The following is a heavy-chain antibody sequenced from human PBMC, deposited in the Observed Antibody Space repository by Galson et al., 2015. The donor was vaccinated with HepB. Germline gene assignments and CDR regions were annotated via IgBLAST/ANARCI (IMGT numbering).Heavy chain of an antibody. CDR1: GFTFSDYY. V-gene: IGHV3-11*06. Sequence: SLRLSCAASGFTFSDYYMSWIRQAPGKGLEWVSYISSSSSYTNYADSVKGRFTISRDNAKNSLYLQMNSLRAEDTAVYYCARVRGSTSLGAFDIWGQGTMVTVSS. CDR2: ISSSSSYT. CDR3: ARVRGSTSLGAFDI. J-gene: IGHJ3*02. D-gene: IGHD3-16*01.